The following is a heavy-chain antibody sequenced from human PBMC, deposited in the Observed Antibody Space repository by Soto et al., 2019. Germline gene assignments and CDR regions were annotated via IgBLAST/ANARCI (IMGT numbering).Heavy chain of an antibody. CDR1: GGSISSSNW. CDR2: IYHSGIT. Sequence: QVQLQASGPGLVKPSGTLSLTCAVSGGSISSSNWWSWVRQPPGKGLEWIGEIYHSGITNYNASLESRVTIPVDKSKTQFSLKLSSVTAVDTAVYYCARAGRGYCSGGSCYSGLHGMDVWGQGTTVTVSS. D-gene: IGHD2-15*01. CDR3: ARAGRGYCSGGSCYSGLHGMDV. J-gene: IGHJ6*02. V-gene: IGHV4-4*02.